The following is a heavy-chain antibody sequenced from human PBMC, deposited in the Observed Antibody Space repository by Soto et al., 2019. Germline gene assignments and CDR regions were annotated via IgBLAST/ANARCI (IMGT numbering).Heavy chain of an antibody. Sequence: EVQLVESGGGLVQPGESLRLSCAASEFTFSSFNMHWVRQAPGKGLEWVSYISASSTTVYYGDSVKGRFTISRDNAKNSLYLQMNSLRDEDTAVYYCARIYRSDGNKYADYWGQGTLVTVSS. J-gene: IGHJ4*02. CDR1: EFTFSSFN. V-gene: IGHV3-48*02. D-gene: IGHD2-15*01. CDR2: ISASSTTV. CDR3: ARIYRSDGNKYADY.